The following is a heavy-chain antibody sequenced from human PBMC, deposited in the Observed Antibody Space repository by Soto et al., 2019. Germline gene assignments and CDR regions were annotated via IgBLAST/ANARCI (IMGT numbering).Heavy chain of an antibody. Sequence: GGSLRLSCAASGFTFSSYWMGWVRQAPGKGLEWVANIKQDGSEKYYVDSVKGRFTISRDNAKNSLYLQINSLRAEDTAVYYCARDDTYYYDSSGYSPFDYWVQGTLVTVSS. D-gene: IGHD3-22*01. V-gene: IGHV3-7*05. CDR2: IKQDGSEK. CDR1: GFTFSSYW. J-gene: IGHJ4*02. CDR3: ARDDTYYYDSSGYSPFDY.